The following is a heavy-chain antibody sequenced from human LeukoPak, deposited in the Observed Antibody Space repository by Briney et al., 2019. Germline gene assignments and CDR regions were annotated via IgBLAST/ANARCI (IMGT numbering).Heavy chain of an antibody. J-gene: IGHJ5*02. CDR3: ARGQRSGYSYGYNWFDP. D-gene: IGHD5-18*01. CDR2: IYYSGST. CDR1: GGSISSSSYY. Sequence: SETLSLTCTVSGGSISSSSYYWGWIRQPPGKGLEWIGSIYYSGSTHYNPSLKSRVTISVDTSKNQFSLKLSSVTAADTAVYYCARGQRSGYSYGYNWFDPWGQGTLVTVSS. V-gene: IGHV4-39*07.